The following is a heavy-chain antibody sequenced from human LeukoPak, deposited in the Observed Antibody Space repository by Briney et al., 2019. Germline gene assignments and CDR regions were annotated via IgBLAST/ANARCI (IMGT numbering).Heavy chain of an antibody. CDR3: ARQGGDAFVI. CDR2: IYTSGST. CDR1: GGSISSGSYY. Sequence: SETLSLTCTVSGGSISSGSYYYWNWIRQPAGKGLEWIGRIYTSGSTNYNPSLKSRVTISVDTSKNQFSLKLSSVTAADTAVYYCARQGGDAFVIWGQGTMVTVSS. V-gene: IGHV4-61*02. J-gene: IGHJ3*02.